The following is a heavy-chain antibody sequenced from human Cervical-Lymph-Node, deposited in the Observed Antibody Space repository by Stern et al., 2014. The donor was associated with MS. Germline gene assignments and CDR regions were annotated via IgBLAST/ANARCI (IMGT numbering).Heavy chain of an antibody. CDR2: IYYSGST. CDR1: GGSISSYY. Sequence: QVQLQESGPGLVKSSETLSVTCTVSGGSISSYYWSWIRQPPGKGLEWIGYIYYSGSTNYNPSFKSRVTISVDSSENPSSLKQNSVTAADTAMYYCATQHSSGWYAFDIWGQGTMVTVSS. J-gene: IGHJ3*02. CDR3: ATQHSSGWYAFDI. D-gene: IGHD6-19*01. V-gene: IGHV4-59*08.